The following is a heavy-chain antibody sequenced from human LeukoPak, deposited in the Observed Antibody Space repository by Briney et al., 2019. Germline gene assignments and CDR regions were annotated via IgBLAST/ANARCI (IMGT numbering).Heavy chain of an antibody. CDR1: GGSITSSIYY. D-gene: IGHD2-2*01. CDR3: ARVVPAAIGYYQH. J-gene: IGHJ1*01. V-gene: IGHV4-39*01. CDR2: IYYSGST. Sequence: KSSETLSLTCTVSGGSITSSIYYWGWIRQPPGKGLEWIGSIYYSGSTYYNPSLKSRVTISVDTSKNQFSLKLSSVTAADTAVYYCARVVPAAIGYYQHWGQGTLVTVSS.